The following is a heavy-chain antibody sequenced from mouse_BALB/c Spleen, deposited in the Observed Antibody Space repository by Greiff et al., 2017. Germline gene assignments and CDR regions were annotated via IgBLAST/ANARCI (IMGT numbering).Heavy chain of an antibody. Sequence: EVMLVESGAELVKPGASVKLSCTASGFNIKDTYMHWVKQRPEQGLEWIGRIDPANGNTKYDPKFQGKATITADTSSNTAYLQLSSLTSEDTAVYYCARSDYYYAMDYWGQGTSVTVSS. CDR3: ARSDYYYAMDY. CDR2: IDPANGNT. CDR1: GFNIKDTY. V-gene: IGHV14-3*02. D-gene: IGHD2-4*01. J-gene: IGHJ4*01.